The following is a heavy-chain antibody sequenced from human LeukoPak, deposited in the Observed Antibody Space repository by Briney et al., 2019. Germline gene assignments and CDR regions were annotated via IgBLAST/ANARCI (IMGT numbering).Heavy chain of an antibody. V-gene: IGHV3-23*01. CDR1: GFTFSSYA. J-gene: IGHJ4*02. CDR3: AKDPVEQQLVRGFDY. CDR2: ISGSGGST. D-gene: IGHD6-13*01. Sequence: GGPLRLSCAASGFTFSSYAMSWVRQAPGKGLEWVSAISGSGGSTYYADSVKGRFTISRDNSKNTLYLQMNSLRAEDTAVYYCAKDPVEQQLVRGFDYWGQGTLVTVSS.